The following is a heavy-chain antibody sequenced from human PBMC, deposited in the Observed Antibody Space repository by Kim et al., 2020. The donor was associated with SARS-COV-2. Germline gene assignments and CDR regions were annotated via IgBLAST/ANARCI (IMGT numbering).Heavy chain of an antibody. D-gene: IGHD2-15*01. CDR3: ARYCSGGSCYETTRDRGYYYGMDV. V-gene: IGHV3-48*02. J-gene: IGHJ6*02. Sequence: GGSLRLSCAASGFTFSSYSMNWVRQAPGKGLEWVSYISSSSSTIYYADSVKGRFTISRDNAKNSLYLQMNSLRDEDTAVYYCARYCSGGSCYETTRDRGYYYGMDVWGQGTTVTVSS. CDR2: ISSSSSTI. CDR1: GFTFSSYS.